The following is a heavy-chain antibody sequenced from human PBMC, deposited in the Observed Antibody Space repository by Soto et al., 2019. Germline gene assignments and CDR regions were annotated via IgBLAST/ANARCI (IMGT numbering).Heavy chain of an antibody. Sequence: ASVKVSCKASGYTFTGYYMHWVRQAPGQGLEWMGWINPNSGGTNYAQKFQGRVTMTRDTSSSTAYMELSRLRSDDTAVYYCARAGRRQIGPSLYYYYGMDVWGQGTTVTVSS. J-gene: IGHJ6*02. CDR2: INPNSGGT. D-gene: IGHD6-19*01. CDR3: ARAGRRQIGPSLYYYYGMDV. V-gene: IGHV1-2*02. CDR1: GYTFTGYY.